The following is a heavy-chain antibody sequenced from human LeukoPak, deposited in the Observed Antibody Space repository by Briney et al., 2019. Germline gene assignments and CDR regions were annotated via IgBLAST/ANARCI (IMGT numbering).Heavy chain of an antibody. CDR3: ARAYSSGWYSSRQRLDY. CDR1: GYTFTSYG. J-gene: IGHJ4*02. CDR2: ISAYNGNT. D-gene: IGHD6-19*01. V-gene: IGHV1-18*01. Sequence: ASVKVSCKASGYTFTSYGISWVRQAPGQGLEWMGWISAYNGNTNYAQKLQGRVTMTTDTSTSTAYMELRSLRSDDTAVYYCARAYSSGWYSSRQRLDYWGQGTLVTVSS.